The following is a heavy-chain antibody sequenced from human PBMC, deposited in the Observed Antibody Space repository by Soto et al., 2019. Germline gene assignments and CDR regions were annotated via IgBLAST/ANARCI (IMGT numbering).Heavy chain of an antibody. J-gene: IGHJ4*02. CDR3: ERGGAAFSDY. D-gene: IGHD3-16*01. CDR1: GGSFSGYY. Sequence: QVQLQQWGAGLLKPSETLSLTCAVYGGSFSGYYWSWIRQPPGKGLEWIGEIDHSGSTNRHPSLKNRVTISVDTSKNQFSLILSSVTAADTAVYYCERGGAAFSDYWGQGTLVTVSS. CDR2: IDHSGST. V-gene: IGHV4-34*02.